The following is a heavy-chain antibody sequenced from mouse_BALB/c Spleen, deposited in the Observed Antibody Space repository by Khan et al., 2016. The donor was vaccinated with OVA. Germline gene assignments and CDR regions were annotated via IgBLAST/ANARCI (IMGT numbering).Heavy chain of an antibody. D-gene: IGHD2-14*01. J-gene: IGHJ3*01. Sequence: QIQLVQSGAELARPGASVKMSCKASGYTFTSYTIHWIKLRPGQGLEWIGYINPSNGYTNYNQKFKDKATLTADKSSTTAYMQLSSLTSDDSAVXNSVRDEDYCRNDGWIAYWGQGTLVTVSA. CDR2: INPSNGYT. CDR3: VRDEDYCRNDGWIAY. CDR1: GYTFTSYT. V-gene: IGHV1-4*01.